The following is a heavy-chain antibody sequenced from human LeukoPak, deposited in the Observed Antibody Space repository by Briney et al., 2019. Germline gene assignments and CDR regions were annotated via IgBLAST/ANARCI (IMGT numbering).Heavy chain of an antibody. CDR2: IYSGGRI. V-gene: IGHV3-53*01. CDR3: ARGLDAFDI. Sequence: HPGGSLRLSCAASGFTVSSKYMTWVRQAPGKGLEWVSVIYSGGRIYYADSVKGRFTISRDNSKNTLYLQMNSLRAEDTAMYYCARGLDAFDIWGQGTMVTVSS. J-gene: IGHJ3*02. CDR1: GFTVSSKY.